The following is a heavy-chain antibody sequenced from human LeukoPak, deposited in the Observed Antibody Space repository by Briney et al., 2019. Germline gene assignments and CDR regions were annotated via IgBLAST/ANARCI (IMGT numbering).Heavy chain of an antibody. D-gene: IGHD2-8*01. CDR3: ATGGRSGMAFDF. V-gene: IGHV3-53*01. J-gene: IGHJ4*02. Sequence: GGSLRLSCSFSGFIATSNYMAWVRQSPGKGLQWISFIYGSGNTLYADSVRDRFSISRDNSKSTLYLQMSSLRVEDTAVYYCATGGRSGMAFDFWGQGTLVTVSS. CDR1: GFIATSNY. CDR2: IYGSGNT.